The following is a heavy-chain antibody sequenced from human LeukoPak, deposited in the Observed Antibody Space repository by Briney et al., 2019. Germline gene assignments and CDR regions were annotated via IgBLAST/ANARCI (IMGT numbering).Heavy chain of an antibody. Sequence: GGSLRLSCAASGLTFSKAWMTWVRQAPGKGLEWVGRIKSKTAGGTIEYAAPVRGRFTISRDGSKNTFYVQMNSLKTEDTAVYYCTTETFWGQGTLVTVSS. D-gene: IGHD3-16*01. V-gene: IGHV3-15*01. CDR2: IKSKTAGGTI. J-gene: IGHJ4*02. CDR1: GLTFSKAW. CDR3: TTETF.